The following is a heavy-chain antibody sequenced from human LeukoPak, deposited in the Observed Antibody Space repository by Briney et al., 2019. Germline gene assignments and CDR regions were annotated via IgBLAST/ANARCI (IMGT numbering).Heavy chain of an antibody. V-gene: IGHV3-48*04. J-gene: IGHJ6*03. CDR1: GFTFSSYS. CDR3: AREGGSGSYGHYMDV. Sequence: PGGSLRLSCAASGFTFSSYSTNWVRQAPGKGLEWVSYISRSSSRIYCADSVKGRFTISRDNAKNSLYLQMNSLRAEDTAVYYCAREGGSGSYGHYMDVWGKGTTVTVSS. CDR2: ISRSSSRI. D-gene: IGHD3-10*01.